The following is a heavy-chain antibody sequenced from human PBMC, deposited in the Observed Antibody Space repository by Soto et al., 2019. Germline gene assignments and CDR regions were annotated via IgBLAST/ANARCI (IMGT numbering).Heavy chain of an antibody. V-gene: IGHV1-46*01. D-gene: IGHD3-3*01. CDR1: GYTFTSYY. CDR3: AKAPRGGVIITTYSAHIDY. J-gene: IGHJ4*02. CDR2: INPDGGST. Sequence: QVQLVQSGAEVKKPGASVMLSCKASGYTFTSYYMHWVRQAPGQGLEWMGIINPDGGSTRYAQKFQGRLTMTRDMSTRTFHMELSSLRSEDTAMYYCAKAPRGGVIITTYSAHIDYWGQGTLVTVSS.